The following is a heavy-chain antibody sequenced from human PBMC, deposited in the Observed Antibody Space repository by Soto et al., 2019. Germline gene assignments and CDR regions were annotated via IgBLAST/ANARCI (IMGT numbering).Heavy chain of an antibody. CDR1: GYTFTIYG. J-gene: IGHJ6*02. V-gene: IGHV1-18*01. Sequence: QVQLVQSGGEVKKPGASVKVSCKASGYTFTIYGINWVRQAPGQGLEWMGWISPDNGNTNYAQKLQGRVTMTTDTSTSTAYMELSSLRSDDTAVYYCARALGYSGYAGMDDWGQGTTVTVSS. CDR3: ARALGYSGYAGMDD. CDR2: ISPDNGNT. D-gene: IGHD5-12*01.